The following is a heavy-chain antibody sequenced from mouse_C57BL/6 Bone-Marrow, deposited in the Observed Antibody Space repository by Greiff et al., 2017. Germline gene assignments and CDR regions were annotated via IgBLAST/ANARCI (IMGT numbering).Heavy chain of an antibody. J-gene: IGHJ4*01. D-gene: IGHD2-2*01. CDR1: GYSITSDY. CDR3: ARKGGYRYLAMDY. V-gene: IGHV3-8*01. Sequence: VQLKQSGPGLAKPSPTLSLSCSVSGYSITSDYWNWIRKFPGHKLEYMGYISDSGSTSYNPSLKSRISITRDTSKNQYYLQLNSVTTEDTATYYCARKGGYRYLAMDYWGQGTSVTVSS. CDR2: ISDSGST.